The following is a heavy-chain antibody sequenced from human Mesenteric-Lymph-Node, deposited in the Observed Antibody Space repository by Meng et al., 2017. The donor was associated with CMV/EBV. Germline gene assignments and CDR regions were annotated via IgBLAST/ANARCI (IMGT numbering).Heavy chain of an antibody. V-gene: IGHV3-74*01. CDR3: ARWLLGDDAFDI. CDR1: GFIFSNYW. CDR2: INSDGRST. D-gene: IGHD3-22*01. Sequence: GGSLRLSCAASGFIFSNYWMHWVRQAPGKGLVWVSRINSDGRSTSYADSVRGRFTISRDNAKNTLYLQMNSLRAEDTAVYYCARWLLGDDAFDIWGQGTMVTVSS. J-gene: IGHJ3*02.